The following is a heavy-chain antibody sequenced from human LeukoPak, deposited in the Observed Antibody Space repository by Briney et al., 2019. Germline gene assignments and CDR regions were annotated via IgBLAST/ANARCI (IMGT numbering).Heavy chain of an antibody. CDR2: ITDTGGDT. CDR1: GFTFGTYA. V-gene: IGHV3-23*01. CDR3: AKGSSGSRPYYFDY. D-gene: IGHD3-10*01. Sequence: GGSLRLSCAASGFTFGTYAMSWVRDAPGKILEWVSAITDTGGDTYSADSVKGRFIISRDNSKNTLYLQMNSLRAEDTAVYYCAKGSSGSRPYYFDYWGQGTLVTVSS. J-gene: IGHJ4*02.